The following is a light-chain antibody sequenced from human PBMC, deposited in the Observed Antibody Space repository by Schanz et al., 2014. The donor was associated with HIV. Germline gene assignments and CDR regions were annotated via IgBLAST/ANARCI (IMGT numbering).Light chain of an antibody. V-gene: IGLV2-14*03. CDR3: ASFRGSASYV. Sequence: QSALTQPASVSGSPGQSITISCTGTSSDLGVYNYVSWYQQPPGRAPKLMIYDVSNRPSGVSDRFSGSKSGNTASLTISGLQAEDEADYYCASFRGSASYVFGTGTKLTVL. J-gene: IGLJ1*01. CDR2: DVS. CDR1: SSDLGVYNY.